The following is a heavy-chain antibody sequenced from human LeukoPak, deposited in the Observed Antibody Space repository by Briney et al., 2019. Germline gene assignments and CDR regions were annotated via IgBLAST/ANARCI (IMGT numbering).Heavy chain of an antibody. CDR3: AKMGSSGSYYVYYFDY. V-gene: IGHV3-30*18. CDR1: GFTFSSYG. D-gene: IGHD1-26*01. J-gene: IGHJ4*02. CDR2: ISYDGSNK. Sequence: PGRSLRLSCAASGFTFSSYGMHWVRQAPGKGLEWVAVISYDGSNKYYADSVKGRFTISRDNSKNTLYLQMNSLRAEDTAVYYCAKMGSSGSYYVYYFDYWGQGTLVTVSS.